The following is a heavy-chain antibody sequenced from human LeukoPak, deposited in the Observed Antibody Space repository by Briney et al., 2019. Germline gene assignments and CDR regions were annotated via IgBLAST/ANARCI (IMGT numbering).Heavy chain of an antibody. V-gene: IGHV4-4*07. J-gene: IGHJ4*02. Sequence: PSETLSLTCTVSGGSISSYYWSWIRKPAGKGLEWIGRIYTSGSTNYNPSLKSRVTMSVDTSKNQFSLKLSSVTAADTAVYYCARAKLSIAAASANDYWGQGTLVTVSS. CDR3: ARAKLSIAAASANDY. CDR2: IYTSGST. D-gene: IGHD6-13*01. CDR1: GGSISSYY.